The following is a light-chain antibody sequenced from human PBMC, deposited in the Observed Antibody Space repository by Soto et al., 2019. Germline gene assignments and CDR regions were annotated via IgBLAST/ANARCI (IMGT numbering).Light chain of an antibody. V-gene: IGKV1-39*01. CDR3: QQTDTKPWT. CDR2: AAS. CDR1: QTMNNF. Sequence: DIQMTQSPSSLSASVGDRVTITCRASQTMNNFLNWYQQKPGKAPKLLIYAASSLQSGVPSRFSGSGFGTDFTLTITSLQPEDFASYYCQQTDTKPWTLGQGTKVDIK. J-gene: IGKJ1*01.